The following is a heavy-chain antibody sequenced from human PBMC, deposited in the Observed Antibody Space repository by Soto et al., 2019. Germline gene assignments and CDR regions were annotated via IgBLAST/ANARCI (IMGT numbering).Heavy chain of an antibody. CDR1: GYTLTELS. CDR2: FDPEDGET. Sequence: QVQLVQSGAEVKKPGASVKVSCKVSGYTLTELSMHWVRQAPGKGLEWMGGFDPEDGETIYAQKFQGRVTMTEDTSPDTAYMELSSLRSEDTAVYYCATGVRVLVPAAMRGAWYFDLWGRGTLVTVSS. V-gene: IGHV1-24*01. CDR3: ATGVRVLVPAAMRGAWYFDL. D-gene: IGHD2-2*01. J-gene: IGHJ2*01.